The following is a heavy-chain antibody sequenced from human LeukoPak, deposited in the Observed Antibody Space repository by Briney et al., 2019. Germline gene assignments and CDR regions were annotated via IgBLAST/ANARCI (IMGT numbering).Heavy chain of an antibody. D-gene: IGHD3/OR15-3a*01. CDR1: GGTLSSYA. CDR3: AKDPLDIGPAFAL. J-gene: IGHJ3*01. V-gene: IGHV1-69*13. CDR2: IIPIFGTA. Sequence: SVKVSCKASGGTLSSYAISWVRQAPGQGLEWMGGIIPIFGTANYAQKFQGRVTITADESTSTAYMELSSLRSEDTAGYYCAKDPLDIGPAFALWGPGTMVTVSS.